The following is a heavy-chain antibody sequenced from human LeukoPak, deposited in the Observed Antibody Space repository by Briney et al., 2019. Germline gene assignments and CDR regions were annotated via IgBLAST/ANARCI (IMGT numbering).Heavy chain of an antibody. V-gene: IGHV1-69*04. CDR3: ARERGEREFSFDS. J-gene: IGHJ4*02. Sequence: SVTVSCKASGGTFSNFAFSWVRQAPGQGLQWVGRIIPIVDVTSYAQNLKGRVTINADESTNTAYMGLSSLRSEDTAVYYCARERGEREFSFDSWGQGTLFTVSS. CDR2: IIPIVDVT. D-gene: IGHD6-25*01. CDR1: GGTFSNFA.